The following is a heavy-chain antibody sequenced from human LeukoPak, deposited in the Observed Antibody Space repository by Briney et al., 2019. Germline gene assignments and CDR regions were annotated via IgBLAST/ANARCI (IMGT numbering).Heavy chain of an antibody. Sequence: SETLSLTCNVSGGSISSYYWSWIRQPPGKGLEGIGYIYYSGSTNYNPSLKSRVIISVDTSKSQFSLKLNSVTAADTAVYFCARGYSYDSFDYWGLGTLVTVSS. V-gene: IGHV4-59*01. J-gene: IGHJ4*02. CDR1: GGSISSYY. CDR2: IYYSGST. D-gene: IGHD5-18*01. CDR3: ARGYSYDSFDY.